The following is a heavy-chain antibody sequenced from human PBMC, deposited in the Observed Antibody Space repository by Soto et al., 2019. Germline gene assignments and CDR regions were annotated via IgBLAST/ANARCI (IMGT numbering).Heavy chain of an antibody. Sequence: EVQLLESGGGLVQPGGSLRLSCAASGFTFSSYAMSWVRQAPGKGLEWVSAISGSGGSTYYADSVKGRFTISRDNSKNTLYLQMNSLRAEDTAVYYCAKVHLPIIGPPNYDFWSGYSYLGFDYWGQGTLVTVSS. CDR3: AKVHLPIIGPPNYDFWSGYSYLGFDY. J-gene: IGHJ4*02. CDR1: GFTFSSYA. D-gene: IGHD3-3*01. CDR2: ISGSGGST. V-gene: IGHV3-23*01.